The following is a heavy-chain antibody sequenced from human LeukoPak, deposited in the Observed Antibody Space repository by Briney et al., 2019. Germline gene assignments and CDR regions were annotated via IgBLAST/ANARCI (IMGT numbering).Heavy chain of an antibody. J-gene: IGHJ4*02. CDR3: ARDRREYIAAAGPPDFDY. V-gene: IGHV3-30-3*01. Sequence: GGSLRLSCAASGFTFNSYAMHWVRQAPGKGLEWVAVISYDGSKKYYTDSVKGRFTISRDNSKNKLYLQMNSLRVEDTAVYYCARDRREYIAAAGPPDFDYWGQGTLVTVSS. D-gene: IGHD6-13*01. CDR2: ISYDGSKK. CDR1: GFTFNSYA.